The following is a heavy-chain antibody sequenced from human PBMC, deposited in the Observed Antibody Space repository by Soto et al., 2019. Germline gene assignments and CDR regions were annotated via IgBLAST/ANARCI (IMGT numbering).Heavy chain of an antibody. J-gene: IGHJ4*02. CDR3: ARDDEGGSYCDLGY. V-gene: IGHV3-30*04. Sequence: QVQLVESGGGVVQPGRSLRLSCAASGFTFSNYIRHWVRQAPGKGLEWVAIILHDGKNKYYADSVKGRFTISRDNSKNTLYLQMNSLRTEDTAIYYCARDDEGGSYCDLGYWGQGTLVTVSS. CDR1: GFTFSNYI. CDR2: ILHDGKNK. D-gene: IGHD3-10*01.